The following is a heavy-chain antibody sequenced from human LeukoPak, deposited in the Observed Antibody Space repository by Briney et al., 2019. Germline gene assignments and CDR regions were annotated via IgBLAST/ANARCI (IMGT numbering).Heavy chain of an antibody. CDR1: GFTFSSYS. V-gene: IGHV3-21*01. D-gene: IGHD1-26*01. J-gene: IGHJ4*02. CDR2: ISSSSSYI. CDR3: ARDKTEGSYTFDY. Sequence: GGSLRLSCAASGFTFSSYSMNWVRQAPGKGLEWVSSISSSSSYIYYADSVKGRFTISRDNAKNSLYLQMNSLRAEDTAVYYCARDKTEGSYTFDYWDQGTLVTVSS.